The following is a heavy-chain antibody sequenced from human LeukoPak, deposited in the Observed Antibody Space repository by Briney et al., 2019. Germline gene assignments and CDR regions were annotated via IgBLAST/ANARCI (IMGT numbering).Heavy chain of an antibody. CDR3: ARRQYYYDSSGRAGNWFDP. V-gene: IGHV5-51*01. J-gene: IGHJ5*02. Sequence: GESLKISCKGSGYSFTSYCIGWVRQIPGKGLEWMGIIYPGDSDTRYSPSFQGRVTISADKSISTAYLQWSSLKAADTAMYYCARRQYYYDSSGRAGNWFDPWGQGTLVTVSS. CDR1: GYSFTSYC. CDR2: IYPGDSDT. D-gene: IGHD3-22*01.